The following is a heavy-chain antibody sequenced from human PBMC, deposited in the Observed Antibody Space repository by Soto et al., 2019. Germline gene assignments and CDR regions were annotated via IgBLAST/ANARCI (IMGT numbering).Heavy chain of an antibody. CDR1: GGPISSSKW. V-gene: IGHV4-4*02. Sequence: ASETLSLTCAVSGGPISSSKWWSWVRQPPGKGLEWIGEIYDGASTSYNPSLKSRVTISVDKSKNQLSLSLNSVTAADTAIYYCARESPHILTGYSFDYWGQGTPVTVSS. CDR3: ARESPHILTGYSFDY. D-gene: IGHD3-9*01. J-gene: IGHJ4*02. CDR2: IYDGAST.